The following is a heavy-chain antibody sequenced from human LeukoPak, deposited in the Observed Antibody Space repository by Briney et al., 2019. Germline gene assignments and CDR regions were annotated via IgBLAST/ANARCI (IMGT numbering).Heavy chain of an antibody. V-gene: IGHV1-69*06. D-gene: IGHD3-22*01. CDR3: ARDMMGYFGAFDI. J-gene: IGHJ3*02. CDR2: IIPIFDTA. CDR1: GGTFNNYA. Sequence: SVKVSCKASGGTFNNYAISWVRQAPGQGLEWMGGIIPIFDTANYAQKFQGRVTITADKSTSTAYMELSSLRSEETAVYYFARDMMGYFGAFDIWGQGTMVTVSS.